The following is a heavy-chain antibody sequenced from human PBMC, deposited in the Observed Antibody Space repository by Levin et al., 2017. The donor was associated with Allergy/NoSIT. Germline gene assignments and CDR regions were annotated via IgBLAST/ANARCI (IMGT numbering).Heavy chain of an antibody. CDR2: INTNTGNP. D-gene: IGHD2-2*01. CDR3: AAVHCSSTSCYVFGY. CDR1: GYTFTSYA. Sequence: GASVKVSCKASGYTFTSYAMNWVRQAPGQGLEWMGWINTNTGNPTYAQGFTGRFVFSLDTSVSTAYLQISSLKAEDTAVYYCAAVHCSSTSCYVFGYWGQGTLVTVSS. J-gene: IGHJ4*02. V-gene: IGHV7-4-1*02.